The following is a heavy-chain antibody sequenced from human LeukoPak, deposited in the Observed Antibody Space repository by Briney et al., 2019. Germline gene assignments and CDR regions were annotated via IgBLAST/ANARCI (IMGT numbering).Heavy chain of an antibody. CDR2: LKHDGSEK. V-gene: IGHV3-7*01. CDR3: TRDGTKAYCGGDCRAHDY. Sequence: GGSLRLPCSASGFTFNSYWMSWVRPAPGEGLEWVANLKHDGSEKYYVDSVKGRFTISRDNAKNSLYLQMNSLRAEDTAVYYCTRDGTKAYCGGDCRAHDYWGQGTLVTVSS. J-gene: IGHJ4*02. D-gene: IGHD2-21*02. CDR1: GFTFNSYW.